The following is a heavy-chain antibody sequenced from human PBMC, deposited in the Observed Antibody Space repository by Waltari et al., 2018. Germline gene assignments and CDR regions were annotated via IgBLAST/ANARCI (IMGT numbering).Heavy chain of an antibody. V-gene: IGHV1-8*03. CDR1: GYTFTRYA. D-gene: IGHD3-10*01. CDR2: MNPNSGNT. J-gene: IGHJ6*02. CDR3: AKDLCGDRGVVYYYGMDV. Sequence: QVQLVQSGAEVKKPGASVKVSCKASGYTFTRYAINWVRQATGQGLEWMGWMNPNSGNTGYAQKFQGRVTITRNTSISTAYMELSSLRSEDTAVYYCAKDLCGDRGVVYYYGMDVWGQGTTVTVSS.